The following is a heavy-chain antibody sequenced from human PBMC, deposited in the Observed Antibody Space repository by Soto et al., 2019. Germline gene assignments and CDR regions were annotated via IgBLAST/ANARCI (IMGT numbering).Heavy chain of an antibody. Sequence: QVQLVPSGAEVKKPGSSVKVSCKYSGGTFSSYAISWVRQAPGQGLEWMGGIIPIFGTANYAQKFQGRVTITADESPSTACMELSRVRSEDTAVYYCARVSPLILLYREYYYGMDVWGQGTTVTVSS. CDR1: GGTFSSYA. CDR2: IIPIFGTA. V-gene: IGHV1-69*01. J-gene: IGHJ6*02. CDR3: ARVSPLILLYREYYYGMDV. D-gene: IGHD2-2*02.